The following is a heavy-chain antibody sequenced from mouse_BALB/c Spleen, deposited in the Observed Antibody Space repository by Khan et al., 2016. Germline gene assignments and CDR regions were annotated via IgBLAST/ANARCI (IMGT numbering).Heavy chain of an antibody. CDR2: ISSGSRTV. CDR3: ARSRDVYAMDY. V-gene: IGHV5-17*02. J-gene: IGHJ4*01. D-gene: IGHD3-3*01. CDR1: GFTFSSFG. Sequence: EVELVESGGGLVQPGGSRKLSCAASGFTFSSFGMHWVRQAPEKGLEWVAYISSGSRTVYYEDTVKGRFTISRDKPKDTPFLQMTSLRSEDTAMYYCARSRDVYAMDYWGQGTSVTVSS.